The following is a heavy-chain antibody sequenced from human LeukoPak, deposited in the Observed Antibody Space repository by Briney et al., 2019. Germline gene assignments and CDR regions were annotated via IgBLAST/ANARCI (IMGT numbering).Heavy chain of an antibody. CDR3: ASGSPPYDSSGYYRPQYYFDY. CDR1: GYTFTGYY. D-gene: IGHD3-22*01. CDR2: INPNSGGT. J-gene: IGHJ4*02. Sequence: GASVKVSCTASGYTFTGYYMHWVRQAPGQGLEWMGRINPNSGGTNYAQKFQGRVTMTRDTSISTAYMELSRLRSDDTAVYYCASGSPPYDSSGYYRPQYYFDYWGQGTLVTVSS. V-gene: IGHV1-2*06.